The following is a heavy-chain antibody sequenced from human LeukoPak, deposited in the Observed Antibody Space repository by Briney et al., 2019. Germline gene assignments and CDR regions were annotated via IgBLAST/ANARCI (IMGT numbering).Heavy chain of an antibody. D-gene: IGHD3-22*01. J-gene: IGHJ4*02. CDR2: IIPIFGTA. V-gene: IGHV1-69*06. Sequence: SVKVSCKASGGTFSSYAISWVRQAPGQGREWMGRIIPIFGTANYAQKFQGRVTITADKSTSTAYMELSSLRSEDTAVYYCASSSYYYDSSGYYYDYWGQGTLVTVSS. CDR1: GGTFSSYA. CDR3: ASSSYYYDSSGYYYDY.